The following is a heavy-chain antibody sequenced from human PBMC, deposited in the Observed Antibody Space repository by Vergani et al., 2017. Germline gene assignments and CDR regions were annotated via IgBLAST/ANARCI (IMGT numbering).Heavy chain of an antibody. J-gene: IGHJ6*03. CDR2: ISYDGSNK. V-gene: IGHV3-30*07. CDR3: ARVVSTLGYYYYYMDV. D-gene: IGHD3-16*01. CDR1: GFTFSSYA. Sequence: QVQLVESGGGVVQPGRSLRLSCAASGFTFSSYAMHWVRQAPGKGLEWVAVISYDGSNKYYADSVKGRFTISRDNSKNTLYLQMNSLRAEDTAVYYCARVVSTLGYYYYYMDVWGKGTTVTVSS.